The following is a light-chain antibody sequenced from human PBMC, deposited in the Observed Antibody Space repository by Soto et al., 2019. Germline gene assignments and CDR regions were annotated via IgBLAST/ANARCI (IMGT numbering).Light chain of an antibody. CDR1: QSVSSN. V-gene: IGKV3-15*01. CDR3: QQYNNWPWT. J-gene: IGKJ1*01. CDR2: GAS. Sequence: EIVMTQSPVTLSVSPGERATLSCRASQSVSSNLDWYQQKPGQAPRLLNYGASTRATGIPARFSGSGSGTEFTLTISSLQSEDFAVYYCQQYNNWPWTFGQGTKVEIK.